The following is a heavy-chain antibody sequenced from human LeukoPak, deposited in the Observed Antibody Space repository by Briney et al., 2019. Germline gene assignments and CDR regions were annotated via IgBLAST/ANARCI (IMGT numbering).Heavy chain of an antibody. V-gene: IGHV4-61*02. D-gene: IGHD3-10*01. Sequence: SQTLSLTCTVFSASISSGNYYWSWIRQPAGKGLEWIGRIYTSGSTNYNPSLKSRVTISLDTSKNQLSLKLSSVTAAETAVYFCAREEVRGVIGGNYMDVWGKGTTVTVSS. CDR2: IYTSGST. CDR3: AREEVRGVIGGNYMDV. CDR1: SASISSGNYY. J-gene: IGHJ6*03.